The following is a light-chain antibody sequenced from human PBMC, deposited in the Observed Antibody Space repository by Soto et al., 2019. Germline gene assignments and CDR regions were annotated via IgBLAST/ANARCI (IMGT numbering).Light chain of an antibody. J-gene: IGKJ1*01. CDR2: GAS. CDR1: QSVSSSY. V-gene: IGKV3-20*01. CDR3: QQYGSSPTWS. Sequence: EIVLTQSPGTLSLSPGERATRSCRASQSVSSSYLAWYQQKPGQAPRLLIYGASSRATGIPDRFSGSGSGTAFSLTIRRLGAEDFAVYYCQQYGSSPTWSFGQGTKVEIK.